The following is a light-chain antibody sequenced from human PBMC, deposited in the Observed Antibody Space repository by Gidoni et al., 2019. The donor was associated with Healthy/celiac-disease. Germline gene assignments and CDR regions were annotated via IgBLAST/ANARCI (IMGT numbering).Light chain of an antibody. CDR3: QQSYSTPYT. Sequence: DIQMTQSPSSLSASVGDRVTIPRRASRSISSHLNWYQQKPGKAPRLLIYAASSLQSGIPARFSGSGSGTDFTLTISSLQPEDFATYYCQQSYSTPYTFGQGTKLEIK. J-gene: IGKJ2*01. CDR2: AAS. CDR1: RSISSH. V-gene: IGKV1-39*01.